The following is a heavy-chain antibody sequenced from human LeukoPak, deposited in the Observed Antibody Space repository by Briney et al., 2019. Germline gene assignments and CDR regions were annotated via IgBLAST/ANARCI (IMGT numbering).Heavy chain of an antibody. V-gene: IGHV3-30*02. D-gene: IGHD2-21*01. CDR1: GFTFSSYG. CDR2: IRYDGSNK. CDR3: ARAIVVTDSDAFDI. Sequence: GGSLRLSCAASGFTFSSYGMHWVRQAPGKGLEWVAFIRYDGSNKYYADSVKGRFTISRDNSKNTLYLQMNSLRSDDTAVYYCARAIVVTDSDAFDIWGQGTTVTVSS. J-gene: IGHJ3*02.